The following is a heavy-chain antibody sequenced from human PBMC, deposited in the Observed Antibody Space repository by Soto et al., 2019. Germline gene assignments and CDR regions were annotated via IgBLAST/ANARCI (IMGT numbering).Heavy chain of an antibody. D-gene: IGHD1-26*01. CDR2: INPSGGST. CDR3: AFTGRRAGSWFDT. J-gene: IGHJ5*02. CDR1: GYTFTSYY. Sequence: ASVNVSCKASGYTFTSYYMHWVRQAPGQGLEWMGIINPSGGSTSYAQKFQGRVTMTRDTSTSTVYMELSSLRSEDTAVYYCAFTGRRAGSWFDTWGQGTLVTVSS. V-gene: IGHV1-46*01.